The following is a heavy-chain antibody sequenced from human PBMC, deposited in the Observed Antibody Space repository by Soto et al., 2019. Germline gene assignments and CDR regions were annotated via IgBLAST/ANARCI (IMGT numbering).Heavy chain of an antibody. Sequence: ASVKTSCKASGYTFTSYGISWVRQAPGQGLEWMGWISAYNGNTNYAQKLQGRVTMTTDTSTGTAYMELRSLRSDDTAVYYCAREPSQYYYDSSGSNWFDPWGQGTLVTVSS. D-gene: IGHD3-22*01. V-gene: IGHV1-18*04. CDR3: AREPSQYYYDSSGSNWFDP. J-gene: IGHJ5*02. CDR2: ISAYNGNT. CDR1: GYTFTSYG.